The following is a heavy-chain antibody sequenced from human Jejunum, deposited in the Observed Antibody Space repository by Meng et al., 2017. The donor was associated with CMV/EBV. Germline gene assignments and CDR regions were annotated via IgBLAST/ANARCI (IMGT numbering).Heavy chain of an antibody. CDR3: ARDQGFIFLSH. V-gene: IGHV1-18*01. CDR2: KSGKKGEK. D-gene: IGHD3-3*01. J-gene: IGHJ4*02. Sequence: GRKGRGKGEERRGRKSGKKGEKKKEKRLQDRVTMTKDTSTDKDYLELRSLRSDDTAVYYCARDQGFIFLSHWGQGTLVTVSS.